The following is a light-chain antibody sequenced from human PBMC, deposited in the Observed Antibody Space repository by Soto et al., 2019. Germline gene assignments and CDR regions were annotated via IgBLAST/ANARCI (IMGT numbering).Light chain of an antibody. Sequence: EIVLTQSPGTLSLSPGARVTLSCRASQSINSNLAWYQQKPGQAPRLLVYGASSRATGIPDRFSGSGSGTDFTLTISRLEPADSAVYYCQQYGSSPTFGGGTKVDIK. V-gene: IGKV3-20*01. CDR3: QQYGSSPT. CDR2: GAS. CDR1: QSINSN. J-gene: IGKJ4*01.